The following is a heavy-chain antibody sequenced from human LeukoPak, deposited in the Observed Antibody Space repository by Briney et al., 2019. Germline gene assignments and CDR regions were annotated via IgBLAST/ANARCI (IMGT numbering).Heavy chain of an antibody. D-gene: IGHD2-2*01. CDR1: GYSFTSYW. V-gene: IGHV5-51*01. J-gene: IGHJ5*02. CDR3: ASAVRYCSSTSCHFDP. Sequence: GESLQISCKGSGYSFTSYWIGWVRQLPGKGLEWMGIIYPGDSDTRYSPSFQGQVTISADKSISTAYLQWSSLKASDTAMYYCASAVRYCSSTSCHFDPWGQGTLVTVSS. CDR2: IYPGDSDT.